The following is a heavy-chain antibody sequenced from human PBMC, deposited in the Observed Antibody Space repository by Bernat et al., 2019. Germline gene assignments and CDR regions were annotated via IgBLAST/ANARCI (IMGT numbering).Heavy chain of an antibody. CDR1: GFTFSNTW. Sequence: EVQLVESGGGLVPPGGSLRLSCVVSGFTFSNTWMNWVHQAPGKGLEWVAYINLDGSEKNYVDSVRGRFTISRDNAKNSLYLEMNNLRAEDTAVYYCVRVPRLADYWGQGTLVTVSA. D-gene: IGHD3-3*02. V-gene: IGHV3-7*03. CDR3: VRVPRLADY. CDR2: INLDGSEK. J-gene: IGHJ4*02.